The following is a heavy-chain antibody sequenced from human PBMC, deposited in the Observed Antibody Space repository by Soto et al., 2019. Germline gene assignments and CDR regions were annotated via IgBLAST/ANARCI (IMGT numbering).Heavy chain of an antibody. CDR1: GFTFDDYG. Sequence: GGSLRLSCAASGFTFDDYGMSWVRQAPGKGLEWVSGINWNGGSTGYADSVKGRFTISRDNAKNSLYLQMNSLRAEDTALYHCARVRREGRITMVRGVTGGDYYYMDVWGKGTTVTVSS. CDR3: ARVRREGRITMVRGVTGGDYYYMDV. CDR2: INWNGGST. D-gene: IGHD3-10*01. V-gene: IGHV3-20*01. J-gene: IGHJ6*03.